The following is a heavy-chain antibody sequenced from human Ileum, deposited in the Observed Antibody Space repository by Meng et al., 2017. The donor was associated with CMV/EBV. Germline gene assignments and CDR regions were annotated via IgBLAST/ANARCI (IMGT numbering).Heavy chain of an antibody. CDR3: VRQFWSGGNGWFDL. CDR2: IYKSGST. CDR1: GGSISSSTYY. J-gene: IGHJ5*02. Sequence: LDLPESGPGLVKPSETLSVTCTVPGGSISSSTYYWGYIRHPPGKGLEWIGSIYKSGSTYYNPSLKSRVTISVDTSKNQFSLKLNSVTAADTAVYYCVRQFWSGGNGWFDLWGQGTLVTVSS. V-gene: IGHV4-39*07. D-gene: IGHD3-3*02.